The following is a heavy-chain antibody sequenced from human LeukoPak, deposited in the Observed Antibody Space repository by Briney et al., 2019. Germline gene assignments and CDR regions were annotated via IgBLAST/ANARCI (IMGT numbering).Heavy chain of an antibody. CDR3: VRREGFFCYFDY. D-gene: IGHD1-26*01. V-gene: IGHV3-48*03. CDR2: ISSSGRTI. CDR1: GFSFSSYE. Sequence: GGSLRLSCAASGFSFSSYEMNWVRQAPGKGLEWVSYISSSGRTIYYADSVKGRFTISRDNAKNSLYLQMNSLRAEDTAVYCCVRREGFFCYFDYWGQGTLVTVSS. J-gene: IGHJ4*02.